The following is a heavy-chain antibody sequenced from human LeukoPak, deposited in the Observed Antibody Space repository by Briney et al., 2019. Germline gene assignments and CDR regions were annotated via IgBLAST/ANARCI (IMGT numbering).Heavy chain of an antibody. V-gene: IGHV4-59*12. CDR2: IYYSGST. CDR3: ARGGSHAYYGMDV. J-gene: IGHJ6*02. Sequence: SETLSLTCTVSGGSISSYYWSWIRQPPGKGLEWIGYIYYSGSTNYNPSLKSRVTISVDTSKNQFSLKLSSVTAADTAVYYCARGGSHAYYGMDVWGQGTTVTVSS. CDR1: GGSISSYY.